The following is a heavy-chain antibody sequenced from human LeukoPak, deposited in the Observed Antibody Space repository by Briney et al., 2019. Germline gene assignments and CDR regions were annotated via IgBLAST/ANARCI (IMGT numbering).Heavy chain of an antibody. Sequence: GESLKISCKGSGYSFASYWIGWVRQIRGKGLEWMGIIYPGDSDTRYSPSFQGQVTISADKSISTAYLQWSSLKASDTAMYYCARLPMARGDPFDYWGQGTLVTVSS. CDR1: GYSFASYW. J-gene: IGHJ4*02. V-gene: IGHV5-51*01. CDR3: ARLPMARGDPFDY. D-gene: IGHD3-10*01. CDR2: IYPGDSDT.